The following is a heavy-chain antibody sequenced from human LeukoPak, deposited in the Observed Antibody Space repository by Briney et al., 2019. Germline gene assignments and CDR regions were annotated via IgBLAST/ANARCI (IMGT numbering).Heavy chain of an antibody. V-gene: IGHV1-18*04. CDR2: ISAYNGNT. CDR1: GYTFTGYY. D-gene: IGHD6-13*01. CDR3: ASTYRIADDAFDI. J-gene: IGHJ3*02. Sequence: ASVKVSCKASGYTFTGYYMHWVRQAPGQGLEWMGWISAYNGNTNYAQKLQGRVTMTTDTSTSTAYMELRSLRSDDTAVYYCASTYRIADDAFDIWGQGTMVTVSS.